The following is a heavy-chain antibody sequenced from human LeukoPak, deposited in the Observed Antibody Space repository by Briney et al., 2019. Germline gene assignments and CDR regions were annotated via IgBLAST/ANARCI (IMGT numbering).Heavy chain of an antibody. CDR2: INHSGST. Sequence: PSETLSLTCAVYGGSFSGYYWSWIRQPPGKGLEWIGEINHSGSTNYNPSLKSRVTISVDTSKNQFSLKLSSVTAADTAVYYCAREVMEFVVVPAGLFDPWGQGTLVTVSS. J-gene: IGHJ5*02. CDR3: AREVMEFVVVPAGLFDP. CDR1: GGSFSGYY. V-gene: IGHV4-34*01. D-gene: IGHD2-2*01.